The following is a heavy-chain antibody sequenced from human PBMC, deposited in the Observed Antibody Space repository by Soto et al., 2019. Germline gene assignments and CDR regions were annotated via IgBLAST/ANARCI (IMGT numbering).Heavy chain of an antibody. J-gene: IGHJ5*02. V-gene: IGHV3-21*01. D-gene: IGHD2-8*01. Sequence: EVQLVESGGGLVQPGGSLRLSCAASGFTFSSYSMNWVRQAPGKGLEWVSSISSSSSYIYYADSVKGRFTISRDNAKNSLYLQMNSLRAEDTAVYYCATGPRWLLMRFDPWGQGTLVTVSS. CDR2: ISSSSSYI. CDR1: GFTFSSYS. CDR3: ATGPRWLLMRFDP.